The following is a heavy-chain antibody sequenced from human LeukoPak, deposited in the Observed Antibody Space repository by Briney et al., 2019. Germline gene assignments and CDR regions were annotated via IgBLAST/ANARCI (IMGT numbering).Heavy chain of an antibody. D-gene: IGHD6-6*01. V-gene: IGHV3-30-3*01. CDR2: ISYDGSNK. CDR3: ASSGGGGSSFDP. J-gene: IGHJ5*02. Sequence: GGSLRLSCAASGFTFSSYAMHWVRQAPGKGLEWVAVISYDGSNKYYADSVKGRFTISRDNSKNTLYLQINSLRAEDTAVYYCASSGGGGSSFDPWGQGTLVTVSS. CDR1: GFTFSSYA.